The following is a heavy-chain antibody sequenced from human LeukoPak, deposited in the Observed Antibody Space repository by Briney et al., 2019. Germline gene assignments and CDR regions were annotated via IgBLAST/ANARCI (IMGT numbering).Heavy chain of an antibody. CDR2: TIPTFNIT. CDR3: ARDPRRDYHILTGQSVDY. J-gene: IGHJ4*02. CDR1: GGSFSSHA. D-gene: IGHD3-9*01. Sequence: SVKVSCKAAGGSFSSHAISWVRQDPGQGLEWMGRTIPTFNITNYAQNFQARLTITADKSTSTVYMELSSLRYEDTAVYFCARDPRRDYHILTGQSVDYWGQGTLVTVSS. V-gene: IGHV1-69*04.